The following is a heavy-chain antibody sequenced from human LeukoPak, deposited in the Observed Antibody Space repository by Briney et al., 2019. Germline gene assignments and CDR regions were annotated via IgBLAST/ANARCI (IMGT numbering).Heavy chain of an antibody. V-gene: IGHV4-39*07. CDR2: IYYSGST. CDR3: ARAGAAAAYNWFDP. Sequence: SETLSLTCTVSGGSISSSSYYWGWICQPPGKGLEWIGSIYYSGSTYYNPSLKSRVTISVDTSKNQFSLKLSSVTAADTAVYYCARAGAAAAYNWFDPWGQGTLVTVSS. CDR1: GGSISSSSYY. D-gene: IGHD6-13*01. J-gene: IGHJ5*02.